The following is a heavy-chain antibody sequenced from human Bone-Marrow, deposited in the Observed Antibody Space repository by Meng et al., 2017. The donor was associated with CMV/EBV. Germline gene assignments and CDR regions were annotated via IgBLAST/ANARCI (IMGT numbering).Heavy chain of an antibody. CDR1: GFKFYDHD. CDR3: SRSGVTSL. J-gene: IGHJ4*02. V-gene: IGHV3-49*04. Sequence: GESLKISCTGSGFKFYDHDITWVRQTPGKGLEWVGFIRSKPFGGTADYAASVKDRFSISRDDSKSIAYLQMNSLKAEDTAVYYCSRSGVTSLWGQGTLVTVSS. CDR2: IRSKPFGGTA. D-gene: IGHD3-16*01.